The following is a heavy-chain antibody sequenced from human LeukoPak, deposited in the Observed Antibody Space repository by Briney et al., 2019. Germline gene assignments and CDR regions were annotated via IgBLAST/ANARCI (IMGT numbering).Heavy chain of an antibody. V-gene: IGHV4-39*01. CDR2: IYYSGST. J-gene: IGHJ3*02. Sequence: SETLSLTCTVSGYSISSSSYYWGWIRQPPGKGLEWIGSIYYSGSTYYNPSLKSRVTISVDTSKNQFSLKLSSVTAADTAVYYCARLQRGAFDIWGQGTMVTVSS. D-gene: IGHD1-1*01. CDR3: ARLQRGAFDI. CDR1: GYSISSSSYY.